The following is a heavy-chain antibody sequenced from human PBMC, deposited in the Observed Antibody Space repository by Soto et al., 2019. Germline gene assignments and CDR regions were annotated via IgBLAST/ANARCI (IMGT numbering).Heavy chain of an antibody. V-gene: IGHV4-39*01. Sequence: PSETLSLTCTVSGGSISSSSYYWGWIRQPPGKGLEWIGSIYYSGSTYYNPSLKSRVTISVDTSKNQFSLKLSSVTAADTAVYYCARRPRAHYYDSSGYSYYFDYWGQGTLVTVSS. D-gene: IGHD3-22*01. CDR1: GGSISSSSYY. CDR2: IYYSGST. CDR3: ARRPRAHYYDSSGYSYYFDY. J-gene: IGHJ4*02.